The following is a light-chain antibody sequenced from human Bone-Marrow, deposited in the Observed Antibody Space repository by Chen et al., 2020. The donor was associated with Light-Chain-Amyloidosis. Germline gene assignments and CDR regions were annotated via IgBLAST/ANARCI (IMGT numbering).Light chain of an antibody. J-gene: IGLJ2*01. CDR3: QSADRSGTYEVI. Sequence: SYELTQPPSVSVSPGQTARITCSGDDLPTKYAYWYQQKPGQAPVLVIHRDTERPSGISVRFSGSSSGTTATLTISGVQAEDEASYHCQSADRSGTYEVIFGGGTKLTVL. V-gene: IGLV3-25*03. CDR2: RDT. CDR1: DLPTKY.